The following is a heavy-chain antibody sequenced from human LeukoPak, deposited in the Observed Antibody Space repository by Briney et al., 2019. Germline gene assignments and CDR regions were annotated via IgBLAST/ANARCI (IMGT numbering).Heavy chain of an antibody. D-gene: IGHD1-26*01. V-gene: IGHV3-30*18. Sequence: GGSLRLSCATSGFTFSSYGMHWVRQAPGKGLEWVAVISYDGSNKYYADSVKGRFTISRDNSENTLYLQMNSLRAEDTAVYYCAKDPAGSYTSGAFDYWGQGTLVTVSS. CDR3: AKDPAGSYTSGAFDY. J-gene: IGHJ4*02. CDR1: GFTFSSYG. CDR2: ISYDGSNK.